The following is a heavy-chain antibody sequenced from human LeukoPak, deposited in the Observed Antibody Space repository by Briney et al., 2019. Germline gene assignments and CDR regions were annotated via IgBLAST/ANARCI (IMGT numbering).Heavy chain of an antibody. V-gene: IGHV4-4*07. D-gene: IGHD3-3*01. CDR2: IYSSGTT. CDR3: ARLYYHFWSGSYYYYMDV. Sequence: SETLSLTCTVSGGSISSYYWSWIRQPAGKGLEWIGRIYSSGTTNYKPSLKSRVTISVDKSKNQLSLKLSSVTAADTAVYYCARLYYHFWSGSYYYYMDVWGKGTTVTVSS. CDR1: GGSISSYY. J-gene: IGHJ6*03.